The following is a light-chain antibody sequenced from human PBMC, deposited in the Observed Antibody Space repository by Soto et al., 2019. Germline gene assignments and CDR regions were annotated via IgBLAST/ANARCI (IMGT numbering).Light chain of an antibody. CDR1: SSDVGSYNL. Sequence: QSALTQPASVSGSPGQSITISCTGTSSDVGSYNLVSWYQQHPGKAPKLMIYEGSKRPSRVFNRFSGSNSGNTASLTIAGLQAEDEADYYCCSYAGSSTFVFGGGTKLTVL. CDR2: EGS. CDR3: CSYAGSSTFV. J-gene: IGLJ3*02. V-gene: IGLV2-23*03.